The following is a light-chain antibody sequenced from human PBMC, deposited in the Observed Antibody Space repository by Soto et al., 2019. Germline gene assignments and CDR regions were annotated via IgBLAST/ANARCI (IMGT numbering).Light chain of an antibody. CDR2: DGT. CDR3: CSYAGSSTFV. Sequence: QSVLTQPASVSGSPGQSITISCTGSSSDVGSYNLVSWYQQYPGKAPKLMIYDGTKRPSGVSNRFSGSKSGRTASLTISGLQAEDEADYYCCSYAGSSTFVFGSGTKLTVL. V-gene: IGLV2-23*01. CDR1: SSDVGSYNL. J-gene: IGLJ1*01.